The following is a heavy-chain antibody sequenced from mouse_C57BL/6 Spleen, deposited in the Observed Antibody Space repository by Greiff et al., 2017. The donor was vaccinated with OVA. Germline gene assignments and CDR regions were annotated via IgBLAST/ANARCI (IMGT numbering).Heavy chain of an antibody. D-gene: IGHD1-1*01. Sequence: QVHVKQSGAELERPGASVKLSCKASGYTFTDYYINWVKQRPGQGLEWIARIYPGSGNTYYNEKFKGKATLTAEKSSSTAYMQLSILTSEDAAVYFCAREDYYGSSYDFDYWGQGTTLTVSS. CDR2: IYPGSGNT. J-gene: IGHJ2*01. CDR1: GYTFTDYY. V-gene: IGHV1-76*01. CDR3: AREDYYGSSYDFDY.